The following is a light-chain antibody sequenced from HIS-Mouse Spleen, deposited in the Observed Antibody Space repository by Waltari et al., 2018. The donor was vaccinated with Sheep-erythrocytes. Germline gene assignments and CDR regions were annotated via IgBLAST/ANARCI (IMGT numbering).Light chain of an antibody. CDR1: SSNIGSNT. CDR2: SNN. J-gene: IGLJ2*01. V-gene: IGLV1-44*01. CDR3: AAWDDSLNGVV. Sequence: QSVLTQPPSASGTPGQRVTISCSGSSSNIGSNTVNWYQQLPGTAPKLLIYSNNQRPSGIPDQFAGCKSGTSDSLTISGLQSEDEADYYCAAWDDSLNGVVFGGGTKLTVL.